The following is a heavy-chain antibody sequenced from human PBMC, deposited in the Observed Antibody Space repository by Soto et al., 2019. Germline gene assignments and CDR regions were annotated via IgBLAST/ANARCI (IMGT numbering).Heavy chain of an antibody. CDR3: AKDAYDFGSGYYFDY. J-gene: IGHJ4*02. D-gene: IGHD3-3*01. CDR1: GFSFSSYA. Sequence: GGSLSVSCAAFGFSFSSYAMSWVRQAPGKGLEWVSAISGSGGSTYYADSVKGRFTISRDNSKNTLYLQMNSLRAEDTAVYYCAKDAYDFGSGYYFDYWGQGTLVTVSS. CDR2: ISGSGGST. V-gene: IGHV3-23*01.